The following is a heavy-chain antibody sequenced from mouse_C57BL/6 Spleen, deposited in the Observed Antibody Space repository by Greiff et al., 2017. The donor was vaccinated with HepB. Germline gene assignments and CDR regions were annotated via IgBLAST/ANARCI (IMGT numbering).Heavy chain of an antibody. J-gene: IGHJ4*01. CDR2: ISSGSSTI. V-gene: IGHV5-17*01. Sequence: EVMLVESGGGLVKPGGSLKLSCAASGFTFSDYGMHWVRQAPEKGLEWVAYISSGSSTIYYADTVKGRFPIPSDNAKNTLFLQMTSLRSEDTAMYYCANYGNYGFYAMDYWGQGTSVTVSS. CDR3: ANYGNYGFYAMDY. CDR1: GFTFSDYG. D-gene: IGHD2-1*01.